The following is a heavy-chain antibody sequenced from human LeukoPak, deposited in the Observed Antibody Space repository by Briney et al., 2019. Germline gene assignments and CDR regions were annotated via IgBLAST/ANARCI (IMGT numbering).Heavy chain of an antibody. V-gene: IGHV1-18*01. CDR2: IGAYNGNT. CDR3: ARAAVSASSVGSSAGFDY. CDR1: GYTFTSYG. J-gene: IGHJ4*02. Sequence: ASVKVSCKASGYTFTSYGISWVRQAPGQGLEWMGWIGAYNGNTNYAQKLQSRVTMTTDTSTSTAYMELRSLRSDDTAVYYCARAAVSASSVGSSAGFDYWGQGTLVTVSS. D-gene: IGHD6-6*01.